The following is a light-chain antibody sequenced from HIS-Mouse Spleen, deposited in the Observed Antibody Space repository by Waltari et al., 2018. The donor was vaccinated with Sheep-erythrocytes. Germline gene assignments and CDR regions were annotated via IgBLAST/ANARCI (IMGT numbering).Light chain of an antibody. Sequence: SYELTQPPSVSVSPGQTASITCSGDKLGDKYACWYQQKPGQSPVLVIYQDSKRPSGFPERFSGSNSGNPATLTISGTQAMDEADYYCQAWDSSTYVFGTGTKVTVL. CDR3: QAWDSSTYV. CDR2: QDS. J-gene: IGLJ1*01. CDR1: KLGDKY. V-gene: IGLV3-1*01.